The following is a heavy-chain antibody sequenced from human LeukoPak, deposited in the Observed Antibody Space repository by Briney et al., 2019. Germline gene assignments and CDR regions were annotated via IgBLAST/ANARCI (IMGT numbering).Heavy chain of an antibody. CDR3: AGTERYYYDSSGPFDY. D-gene: IGHD3-22*01. CDR2: INPNSGGT. Sequence: GASVKVSCKASGYTFTGYYMHWVRQAPGQGLEWMGWINPNSGGTNYAQKFQGRVTMTRDTSISTAYMELSRLRSDDTAVYYCAGTERYYYDSSGPFDYWGQGTLVTVSS. J-gene: IGHJ4*02. V-gene: IGHV1-2*02. CDR1: GYTFTGYY.